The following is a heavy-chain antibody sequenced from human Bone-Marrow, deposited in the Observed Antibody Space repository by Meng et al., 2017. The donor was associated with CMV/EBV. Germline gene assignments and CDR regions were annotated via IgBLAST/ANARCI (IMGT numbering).Heavy chain of an antibody. CDR3: ARDSRHCTSASCYSWYFDL. D-gene: IGHD2-2*02. CDR2: INPNSGAT. Sequence: QVQLVQSGAEVKKPGAPGKFSCKASGYTFTGYYMHWVRQAPGQGLEWMGRINPNSGATEYAQNFQGRVTMTRDTSISTAYMELSRLRSDDTAVYYCARDSRHCTSASCYSWYFDLWGRGTLVTVSS. CDR1: GYTFTGYY. V-gene: IGHV1-2*06. J-gene: IGHJ2*01.